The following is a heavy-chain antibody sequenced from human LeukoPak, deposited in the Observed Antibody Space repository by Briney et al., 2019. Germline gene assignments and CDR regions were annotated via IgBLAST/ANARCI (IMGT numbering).Heavy chain of an antibody. CDR3: ARRLKGYHDSSGYYLDY. Sequence: ASVKVSCKASGYTFTSYDINWVRQATGQGLEWMGWMNPNSGNTGYAQKFQGRVTITRNTSISTAYMELSSLRSEDTAVYYCARRLKGYHDSSGYYLDYWGQGTLVTVSS. J-gene: IGHJ4*02. D-gene: IGHD3-22*01. CDR1: GYTFTSYD. V-gene: IGHV1-8*03. CDR2: MNPNSGNT.